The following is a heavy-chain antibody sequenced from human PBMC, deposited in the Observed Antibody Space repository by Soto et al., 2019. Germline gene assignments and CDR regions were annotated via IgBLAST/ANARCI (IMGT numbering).Heavy chain of an antibody. V-gene: IGHV4-30-4*08. CDR2: ITYRART. D-gene: IGHD4-4*01. J-gene: IGHJ5*02. CDR1: GGSISSGDYY. CDR3: ARVYGPLYDYTQNWFDP. Sequence: PSETLSLTCTVSGGSISSGDYYWSWIRQSPGKGLEWIGYITYRARTNYNPSLQSRVTMSVDTSKNLFSLRLSSVTAADTAVYFCARVYGPLYDYTQNWFDPWGQGTLVTVSS.